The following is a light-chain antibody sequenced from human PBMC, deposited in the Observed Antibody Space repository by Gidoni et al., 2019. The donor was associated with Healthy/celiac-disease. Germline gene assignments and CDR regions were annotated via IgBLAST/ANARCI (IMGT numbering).Light chain of an antibody. V-gene: IGKV3-20*01. CDR2: NAS. CDR3: QQYGSSPRT. CDR1: QSVSSNY. J-gene: IGKJ3*01. Sequence: ELVLTQSPGTLSLSPGERATLSCRASQSVSSNYLAWYQQKPGQAPRLLIYNASSRATGIPDRFSGSGSGTDFTLTISRLEPEDFAVYYCQQYGSSPRTFGPGTKVDIK.